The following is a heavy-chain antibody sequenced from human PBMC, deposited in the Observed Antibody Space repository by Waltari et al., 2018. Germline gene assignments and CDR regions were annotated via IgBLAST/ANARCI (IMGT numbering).Heavy chain of an antibody. Sequence: EVQLVQSGAEVKKPGESLKISCKGSGYSFTSYWIGWVRQMPGKGLEWMGIIYPGDSDTRYSPSFQGQVTISADKSISTAYLQWSSLKASDTAMYYCARKATSRYSGSGGYAFDIWGQGTMVTVSS. V-gene: IGHV5-51*03. J-gene: IGHJ3*02. CDR2: IYPGDSDT. CDR1: GYSFTSYW. D-gene: IGHD1-26*01. CDR3: ARKATSRYSGSGGYAFDI.